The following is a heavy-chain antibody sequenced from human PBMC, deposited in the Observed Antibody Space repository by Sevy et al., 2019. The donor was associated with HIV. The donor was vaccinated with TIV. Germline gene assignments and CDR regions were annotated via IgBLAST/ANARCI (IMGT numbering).Heavy chain of an antibody. V-gene: IGHV4-39*01. D-gene: IGHD2-15*01. CDR1: GGSISSSSYY. CDR2: IYYSGNT. Sequence: SETLSLTCIVSGGSISSSSYYWGWIRQPPGKGLEWIGSIYYSGNTYYNPSLKSQVTISVDTSKKQFSLKLSSVTAADTAVYYCATRLGYCSGSSCYPPEYFHHWGQGTLVTVSS. CDR3: ATRLGYCSGSSCYPPEYFHH. J-gene: IGHJ1*01.